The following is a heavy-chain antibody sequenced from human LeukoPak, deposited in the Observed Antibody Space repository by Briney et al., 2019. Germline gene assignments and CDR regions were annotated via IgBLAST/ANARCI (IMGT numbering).Heavy chain of an antibody. D-gene: IGHD3-3*01. Sequence: SVKVSCKASGGTFSSYAISWVRQAPGQGLEWMGGIIPIFGTANYAQKFQGRVTITADESTSTAYMELSSLRSEDTAVYYCARSWVSVLRFLEWLSYGMDVWGQGTTVTVSS. CDR2: IIPIFGTA. V-gene: IGHV1-69*01. J-gene: IGHJ6*02. CDR3: ARSWVSVLRFLEWLSYGMDV. CDR1: GGTFSSYA.